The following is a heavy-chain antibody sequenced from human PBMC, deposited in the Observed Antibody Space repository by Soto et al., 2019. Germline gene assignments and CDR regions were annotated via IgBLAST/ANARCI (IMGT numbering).Heavy chain of an antibody. CDR1: GFSLSSSGVG. V-gene: IGHV2-5*02. Sequence: QITLKESGPTLVKPTQTLTLTCTLSGFSLSSSGVGVGWIRQPPGKALEWLALIYWDDDKRYSPSMKSRLTIAKDTSKNQVVLTMTNMDPVDTSTYYCARYYGSGNNYHWYLDLWARGTLVTVSS. D-gene: IGHD3-10*01. J-gene: IGHJ2*01. CDR2: IYWDDDK. CDR3: ARYYGSGNNYHWYLDL.